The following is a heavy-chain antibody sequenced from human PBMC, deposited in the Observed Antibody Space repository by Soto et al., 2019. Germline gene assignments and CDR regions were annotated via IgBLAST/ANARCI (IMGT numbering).Heavy chain of an antibody. CDR2: IIPIFGTA. CDR1: GGTFSSYA. CDR3: AHRGIYDSSGYFTEYFQH. V-gene: IGHV1-69*13. Sequence: GASVKVSCKASGGTFSSYAISWVRQAPGQGLEWMGGIIPIFGTANYAQKFQGRVTITADESTSTAYMELSSLRSEDTAVYYCAHRGIYDSSGYFTEYFQHWGQGTLVTVS. D-gene: IGHD3-22*01. J-gene: IGHJ1*01.